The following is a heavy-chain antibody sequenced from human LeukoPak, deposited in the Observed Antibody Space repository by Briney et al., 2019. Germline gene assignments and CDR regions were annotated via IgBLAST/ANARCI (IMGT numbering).Heavy chain of an antibody. Sequence: GESLKISCKGSGYSFTSYWIGWVRQMPGKGLEWMGIIYPGDSDTTYSPSFQGQVTISADKSISTAYLQWSSLKASDTAMYYCARTTMVRGVIPPPDYWGQGTLVTVSS. J-gene: IGHJ4*02. V-gene: IGHV5-51*01. CDR1: GYSFTSYW. D-gene: IGHD3-10*01. CDR2: IYPGDSDT. CDR3: ARTTMVRGVIPPPDY.